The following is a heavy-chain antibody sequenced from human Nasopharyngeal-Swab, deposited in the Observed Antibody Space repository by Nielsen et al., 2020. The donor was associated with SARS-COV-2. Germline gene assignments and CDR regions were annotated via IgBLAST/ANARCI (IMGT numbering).Heavy chain of an antibody. CDR1: GGSFSGYY. J-gene: IGHJ6*03. CDR3: ARGKEGVVPAALGMVSYYYYYMDV. Sequence: GSLRLSCAVYGGSFSGYYWSWIRQPPGKGLEWIGEINHSGSTNYNPSLKSRVTISVDTSKNQFSLKLSSVTAADTAVYYCARGKEGVVPAALGMVSYYYYYMDVWGKGTTVTVSS. CDR2: INHSGST. D-gene: IGHD2-2*01. V-gene: IGHV4-34*01.